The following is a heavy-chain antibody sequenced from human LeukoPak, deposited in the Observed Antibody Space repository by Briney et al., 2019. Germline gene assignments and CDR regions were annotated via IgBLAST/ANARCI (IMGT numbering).Heavy chain of an antibody. CDR1: GFTFDDYA. J-gene: IGHJ4*02. CDR3: ARDYADYVGYFFFDY. CDR2: ISWNSGSI. V-gene: IGHV3-9*01. D-gene: IGHD4-17*01. Sequence: PGRSLRLSCAASGFTFDDYAMHWVRQAPGKGLEWVSGISWNSGSIGYADSVKGRFTISRDNAKSSLYLQMNSLGAEDTAVYYCARDYADYVGYFFFDYWGQGTLVTVSS.